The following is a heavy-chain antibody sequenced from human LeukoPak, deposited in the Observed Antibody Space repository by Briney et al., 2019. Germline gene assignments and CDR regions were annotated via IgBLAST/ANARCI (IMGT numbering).Heavy chain of an antibody. CDR2: IHYSGSA. J-gene: IGHJ5*02. CDR3: ARVWARLNWFDP. D-gene: IGHD3-10*01. Sequence: PSETLSLTCTVSGGSISSDYWSWIRQPPEKGLEWIGYIHYSGSANYNPSLKSRVTISVDKSKNQFSLRLSSVTAADTAVYYCARVWARLNWFDPWGQGTLVTVSS. V-gene: IGHV4-59*12. CDR1: GGSISSDY.